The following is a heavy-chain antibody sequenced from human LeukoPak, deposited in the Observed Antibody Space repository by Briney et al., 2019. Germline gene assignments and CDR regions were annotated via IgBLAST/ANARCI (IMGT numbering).Heavy chain of an antibody. Sequence: GGSLRLSCTASGFTFSTYSMNWVRQAPGRGLEWVSYISSRTTTIYYADSVKGRFTISRDGAKNSLYLQMNSLRDEDTAVYFCARSLSVIRPNYFDSWGQGTLVTVSS. CDR2: ISSRTTTI. D-gene: IGHD3-16*02. J-gene: IGHJ4*02. CDR3: ARSLSVIRPNYFDS. CDR1: GFTFSTYS. V-gene: IGHV3-48*02.